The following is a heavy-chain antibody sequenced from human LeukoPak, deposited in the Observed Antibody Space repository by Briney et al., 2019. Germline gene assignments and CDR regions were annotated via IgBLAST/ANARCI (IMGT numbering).Heavy chain of an antibody. CDR3: AKGGASSPYTYIDV. CDR1: GFTFSNHA. J-gene: IGHJ6*04. D-gene: IGHD6-6*01. V-gene: IGHV3-23*01. CDR2: IGDSGGST. Sequence: GGSLGLSCAASGFTFSNHAMSWVRQAPGKGLEWVSVIGDSGGSTYYADPVKGRFTISRDNSKNTLYLQMNSLRADDTAVYHCAKGGASSPYTYIDVWGKGTTVIVSS.